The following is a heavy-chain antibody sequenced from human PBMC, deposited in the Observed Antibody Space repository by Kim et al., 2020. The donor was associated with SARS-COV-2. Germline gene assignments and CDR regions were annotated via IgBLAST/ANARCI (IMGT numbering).Heavy chain of an antibody. D-gene: IGHD3-10*01. CDR3: ARVRGYYGSGYYYGMDV. J-gene: IGHJ6*02. Sequence: SETLSLTCAVYGGSFSGYYWSWIRQPPGKGLEWIGEINHSGSTNYNPSLKSRVTISVDTSKNQFSLKLSSVTAADTAVYYCARVRGYYGSGYYYGMDVWGQGTTVTVSS. CDR1: GGSFSGYY. V-gene: IGHV4-34*01. CDR2: INHSGST.